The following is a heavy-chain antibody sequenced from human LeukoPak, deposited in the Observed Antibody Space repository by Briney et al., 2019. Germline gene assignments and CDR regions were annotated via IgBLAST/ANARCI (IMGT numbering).Heavy chain of an antibody. J-gene: IGHJ4*02. CDR2: ISGSGGST. CDR3: ASNSIYSGSFPLDY. D-gene: IGHD1-26*01. CDR1: GFTFSSYA. Sequence: PGGSLRLSCAASGFTFSSYAMSWVRQAPGKGLKWVSAISGSGGSTYYADSVKGRLTISRDNSKNTLYLHMNSLRAEDTAVYYCASNSIYSGSFPLDYWGQGTLVTVSS. V-gene: IGHV3-23*01.